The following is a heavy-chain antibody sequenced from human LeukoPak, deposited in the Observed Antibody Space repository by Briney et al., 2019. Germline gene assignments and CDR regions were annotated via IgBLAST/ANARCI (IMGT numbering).Heavy chain of an antibody. V-gene: IGHV3-7*01. CDR1: GFTFTTYW. CDR3: ARGSLYNSGWSHRQPDY. CDR2: VNEDGSEK. J-gene: IGHJ4*02. Sequence: GGSLRLSCAASGFTFTTYWMNWLRQAPGKGLEWVANVNEDGSEKYYVDSVKGRFAISRDNAKNSLYLQMNSLRPEDTAVYFCARGSLYNSGWSHRQPDYWGQGTLVTVSS. D-gene: IGHD6-19*01.